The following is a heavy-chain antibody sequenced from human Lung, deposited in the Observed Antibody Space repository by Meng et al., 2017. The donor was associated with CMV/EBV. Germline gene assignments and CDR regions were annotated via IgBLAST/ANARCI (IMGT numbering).Heavy chain of an antibody. CDR2: IGGSGGPI. V-gene: IGHV3-48*03. CDR1: RFTFSAYE. Sequence: GESLKISCAASRFTFSAYEMNWVRQAPGKGLEWVSYIGGSGGPINYADSVRGRFTISRNNARNSLYLQMNSLRAEDTAVYYCARGGYDYVWGSLDYWGQGTLVTVSS. J-gene: IGHJ4*02. D-gene: IGHD3-16*01. CDR3: ARGGYDYVWGSLDY.